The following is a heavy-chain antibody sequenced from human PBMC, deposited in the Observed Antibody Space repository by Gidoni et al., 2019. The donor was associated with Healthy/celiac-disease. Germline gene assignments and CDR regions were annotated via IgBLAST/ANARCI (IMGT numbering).Heavy chain of an antibody. J-gene: IGHJ3*02. CDR3: ARVKSDTMVRGGPDAFDI. Sequence: QVQLQESGPGLVKPPETLSLTCTVSGGSISSYYWSWIRQPPGKGLEWIGYIYYSGRTNYNPSHKIRVTISVDTSKHQFSLKLSSVTAADTAVYYCARVKSDTMVRGGPDAFDIWGQGTMVTVSS. CDR2: IYYSGRT. D-gene: IGHD3-10*01. V-gene: IGHV4-59*01. CDR1: GGSISSYY.